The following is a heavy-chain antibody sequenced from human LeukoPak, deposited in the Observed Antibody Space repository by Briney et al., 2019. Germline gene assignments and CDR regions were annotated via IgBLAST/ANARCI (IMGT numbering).Heavy chain of an antibody. D-gene: IGHD5-18*01. V-gene: IGHV4-39*01. J-gene: IGHJ4*02. CDR3: ARHVYSYGYEELRYYFDY. CDR2: IYYSGST. CDR1: GGSISSSSYY. Sequence: SETLSLTCTVSGGSISSSSYYWGWIRQPPGKGLEWIGSIYYSGSTYYNPSLKSRVTISVDTSKNQFSLKLSSVTAADTAVYYCARHVYSYGYEELRYYFDYWGQGTLVTVSS.